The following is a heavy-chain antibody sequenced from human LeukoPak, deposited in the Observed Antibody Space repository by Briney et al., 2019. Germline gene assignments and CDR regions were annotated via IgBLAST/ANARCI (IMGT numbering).Heavy chain of an antibody. V-gene: IGHV1-69*04. CDR1: GGAFSRYG. CDR3: ARDRDWFDP. J-gene: IGHJ5*02. CDR2: SNPILNTS. Sequence: SVKVSCKASGGAFSRYGFSWVRQAPGQGLEWLGRSNPILNTSIYAEILQGRVTITADKSTNTAYMELSSLRSEDTAVYYCARDRDWFDPWGQGTLVTVSS.